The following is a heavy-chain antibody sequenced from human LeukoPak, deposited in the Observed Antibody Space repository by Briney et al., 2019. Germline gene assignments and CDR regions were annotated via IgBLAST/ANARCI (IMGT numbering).Heavy chain of an antibody. CDR1: GASFSGYY. CDR2: IKHSGST. CDR3: ARGRGAAAGPRYMDV. V-gene: IGHV4-34*01. Sequence: SETLSLTCAVYGASFSGYYWSWIRQPPGKGLEWIGEIKHSGSTNYNPSLKSRVTISVDTSKNQFSLKLSSVTAADTAVYYCARGRGAAAGPRYMDVWGKGTTVTVSS. J-gene: IGHJ6*03. D-gene: IGHD6-13*01.